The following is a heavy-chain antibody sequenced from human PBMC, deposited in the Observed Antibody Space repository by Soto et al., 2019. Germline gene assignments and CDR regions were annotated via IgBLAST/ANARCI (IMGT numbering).Heavy chain of an antibody. CDR2: ISAYNGDT. D-gene: IGHD2-21*02. V-gene: IGHV1-18*01. Sequence: QVQLVQSGAEVKKPGASVKVSCKASGYTFTSYGITWVRQAPGQGLEWMGWISAYNGDTNYAQNLQGRVSMTTDTSTSTAHMELRSLRSDDTAVYYCARDAYGPYCGSDCYLNSFGPWGQGTLVTVSS. CDR3: ARDAYGPYCGSDCYLNSFGP. J-gene: IGHJ5*02. CDR1: GYTFTSYG.